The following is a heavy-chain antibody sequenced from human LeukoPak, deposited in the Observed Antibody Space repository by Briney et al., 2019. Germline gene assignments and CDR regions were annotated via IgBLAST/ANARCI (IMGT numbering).Heavy chain of an antibody. CDR1: GFTFSSYA. Sequence: GGSLRLSCAASGFTFSSYAMHWVRQAPGKGLEWVAVISYDASNKYYTDSVKGRFTISRDNSKSMLYLQMDSLRVEDTAVYHCAREEYGGVYFDYWGQGTLVTVPS. D-gene: IGHD4-23*01. J-gene: IGHJ4*02. V-gene: IGHV3-30-3*01. CDR2: ISYDASNK. CDR3: AREEYGGVYFDY.